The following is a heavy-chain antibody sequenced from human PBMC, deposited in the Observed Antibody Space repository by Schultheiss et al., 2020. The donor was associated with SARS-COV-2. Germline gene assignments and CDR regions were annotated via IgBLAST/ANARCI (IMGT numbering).Heavy chain of an antibody. CDR3: AKDLHWYGMDV. Sequence: GGSLRLSCAASGFMFSSYGMIWVRQAPGKGLEWVSGISGSGGSTDYADSVKGRFTISRDVSENTLYLHMNSLKAGDTAVYYCAKDLHWYGMDVWGQGTTVTVSS. V-gene: IGHV3-23*01. CDR2: ISGSGGST. J-gene: IGHJ6*02. CDR1: GFMFSSYG. D-gene: IGHD1-1*01.